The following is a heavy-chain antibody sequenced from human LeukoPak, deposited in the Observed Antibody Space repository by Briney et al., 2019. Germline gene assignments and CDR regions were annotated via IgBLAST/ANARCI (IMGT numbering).Heavy chain of an antibody. CDR3: ARGYDSSGYYYYYYYYGMDV. CDR1: GFNFFTYW. Sequence: GGSLRLSCAASGFNFFTYWMHWVRQAPGKGLVWVSRINSDGSGTSYADSVKGRFTISRDNAKNSLYLQMNSLRAEDTAVYYCARGYDSSGYYYYYYYYGMDVWGQGTTVTVSS. CDR2: INSDGSGT. D-gene: IGHD3-22*01. J-gene: IGHJ6*02. V-gene: IGHV3-74*01.